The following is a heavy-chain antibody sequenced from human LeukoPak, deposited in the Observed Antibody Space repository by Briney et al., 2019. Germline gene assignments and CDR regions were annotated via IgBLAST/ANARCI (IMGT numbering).Heavy chain of an antibody. CDR3: ARGFSHWYYVFDI. Sequence: SETLSLTCTVSGGSISGSYWSWIRQPPGKGLEWIGYMYYSGSTNYNLSLMSRVTMSVYTSKNQFFLKLNSVIAADTAVYYCARGFSHWYYVFDIWGHGTMVTVSS. D-gene: IGHD2-8*02. CDR2: MYYSGST. CDR1: GGSISGSY. J-gene: IGHJ3*02. V-gene: IGHV4-59*01.